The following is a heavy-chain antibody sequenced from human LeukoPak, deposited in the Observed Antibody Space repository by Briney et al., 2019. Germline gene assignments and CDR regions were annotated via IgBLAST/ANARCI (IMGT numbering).Heavy chain of an antibody. V-gene: IGHV3-48*01. J-gene: IGHJ3*02. Sequence: GGSLRLSCEASGFTFSNCAMTWARQAPGKGLEWVSYISSSSSTIYYADSVKGRFTISRDNAKNSLYLQMNSLRAEDTAVYYCALDCSSTSCLPDAFDIWGQGTMVTVSS. CDR2: ISSSSSTI. CDR3: ALDCSSTSCLPDAFDI. D-gene: IGHD2-2*01. CDR1: GFTFSNCA.